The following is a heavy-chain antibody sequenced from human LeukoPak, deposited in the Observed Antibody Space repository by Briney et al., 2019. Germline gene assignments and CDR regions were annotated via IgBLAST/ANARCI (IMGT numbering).Heavy chain of an antibody. V-gene: IGHV3-23*01. Sequence: GGSLRLSCAASGFTLGSANAMTWVRQAPGKGLEWVSLISASGSATYYADSVGGRFAISRDISKNTLFLQMSSLRIEDTAVYYCAKGTLFGVVTSFDFWGQGTLVTVSS. CDR2: ISASGSAT. J-gene: IGHJ4*02. D-gene: IGHD3-3*01. CDR3: AKGTLFGVVTSFDF. CDR1: GFTLGSANA.